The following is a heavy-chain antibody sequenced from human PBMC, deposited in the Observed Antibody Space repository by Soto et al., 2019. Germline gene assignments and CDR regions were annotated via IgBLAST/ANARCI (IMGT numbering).Heavy chain of an antibody. CDR1: GDSISTYY. V-gene: IGHV4-59*08. D-gene: IGHD2-15*01. CDR2: IYYTGST. Sequence: TSETLSLTCTVSGDSISTYYWSWIRQPPGKGLEWIGYIYYTGSTTYNPSLRSRVTISVDTSKNHFSLKLSSVTAADTAVYYCARHTPAISISDHWGQGTLVTVSS. J-gene: IGHJ4*02. CDR3: ARHTPAISISDH.